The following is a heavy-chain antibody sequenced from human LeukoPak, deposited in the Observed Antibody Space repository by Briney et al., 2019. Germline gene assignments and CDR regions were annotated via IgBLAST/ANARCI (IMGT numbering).Heavy chain of an antibody. CDR2: VSGSSNTI. V-gene: IGHV3-48*01. Sequence: PGGSLRLSCAASGFTFSSYTLHWVRQAPGKGLEWVSSVSGSSNTIYQADSVKGRFTISRDNAKNSLYLQMNSVRAEDTAVYYCARDSSDYYDSSGYYPSEYYFGYWGQGTLVTVSS. CDR3: ARDSSDYYDSSGYYPSEYYFGY. D-gene: IGHD3-22*01. J-gene: IGHJ4*02. CDR1: GFTFSSYT.